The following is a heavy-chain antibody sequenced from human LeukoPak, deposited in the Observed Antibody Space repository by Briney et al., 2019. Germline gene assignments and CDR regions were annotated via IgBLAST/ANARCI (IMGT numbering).Heavy chain of an antibody. CDR3: ARHSAYYDSSNFGY. CDR1: GGSISSSSYY. D-gene: IGHD3-22*01. J-gene: IGHJ4*02. CDR2: IYYSGST. V-gene: IGHV4-39*01. Sequence: SETLSLTCTVSGGSISSSSYYWGWIRQPPGKGLEWIGSIYYSGSTYYNPSLKSRVTKSVDTSKNQFSLKLSSVTAADTAVYYCARHSAYYDSSNFGYWGQGTLVTVSS.